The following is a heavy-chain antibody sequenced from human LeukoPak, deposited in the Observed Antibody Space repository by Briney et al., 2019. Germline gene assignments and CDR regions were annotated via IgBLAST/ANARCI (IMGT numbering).Heavy chain of an antibody. CDR3: ARGPFVVVPTTYYFDY. J-gene: IGHJ4*02. D-gene: IGHD2-2*01. V-gene: IGHV4-38-2*01. CDR2: FYHSGNT. CDR1: GSSINSGYY. Sequence: SETLSLTCGVSGSSINSGYYWGWIRQPPGKGLEWIGSFYHSGNTYYSPSLKGRVTISVGTSKNQLSLKLTSVTAADTAVYYCARGPFVVVPTTYYFDYWGQGTLVTVSS.